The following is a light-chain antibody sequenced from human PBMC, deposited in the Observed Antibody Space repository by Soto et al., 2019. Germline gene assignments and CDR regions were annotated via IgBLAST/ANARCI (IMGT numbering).Light chain of an antibody. CDR3: AAWDDSLNGFYV. J-gene: IGLJ1*01. CDR1: RCNMGSNT. CDR2: SNN. Sequence: VLTKAPSATGNAGRGGSFSCTGKRCNMGSNTVNWYQQLPGTAPKLLIYSNNQRPSGVPDRFSGSKSGTSASLAISGLQSEDEADYYCAAWDDSLNGFYVFGTGTKVTVL. V-gene: IGLV1-44*01.